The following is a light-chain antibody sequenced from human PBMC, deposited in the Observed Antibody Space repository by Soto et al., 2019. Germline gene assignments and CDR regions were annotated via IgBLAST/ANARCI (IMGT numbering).Light chain of an antibody. CDR1: QSISDT. CDR3: QQYNNWPWT. J-gene: IGKJ1*01. CDR2: DAS. Sequence: EIVMTQSPATLSVSPGGRATLSCRASQSISDTLAWYQQKPGQAPRPLIYDASKRATGFPARFSGSGSGTDFPLTISSLQSEDFAVYYCQQYNNWPWTFGQGTKVDIK. V-gene: IGKV3-15*01.